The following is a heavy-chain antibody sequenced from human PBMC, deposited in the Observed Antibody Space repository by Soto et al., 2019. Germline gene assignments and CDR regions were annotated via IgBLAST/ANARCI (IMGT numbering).Heavy chain of an antibody. CDR1: GYTFPSYG. Sequence: QVQLVQSGAEVKKPGASVKVSCKASGYTFPSYGISWVRQAPGQGLEWMGWISAYNGNTKYAQKLQGRVTMTTDTSTGTGYMELRSLRSDDTAVYYCARDLGGSYYAPVDYWGQGTLVTVSS. J-gene: IGHJ4*02. CDR2: ISAYNGNT. D-gene: IGHD1-26*01. V-gene: IGHV1-18*01. CDR3: ARDLGGSYYAPVDY.